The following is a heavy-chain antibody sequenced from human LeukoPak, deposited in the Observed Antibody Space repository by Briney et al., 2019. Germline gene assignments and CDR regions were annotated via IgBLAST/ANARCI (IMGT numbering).Heavy chain of an antibody. V-gene: IGHV1-24*01. D-gene: IGHD2-8*01. CDR2: FDPEDGET. CDR1: GYTLTELS. CDR3: ASACTNGVCYTEGWFDP. J-gene: IGHJ5*02. Sequence: ASVKVSCKVSGYTLTELSMHWVRQAPGKGLEWMGGFDPEDGETIYAQKFQGRVTMTEDTSTDTAYMELSSLRSEDTAVYYCASACTNGVCYTEGWFDPWGQGTLVTVSS.